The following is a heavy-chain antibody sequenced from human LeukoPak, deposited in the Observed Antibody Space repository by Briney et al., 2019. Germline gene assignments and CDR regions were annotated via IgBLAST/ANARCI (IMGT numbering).Heavy chain of an antibody. V-gene: IGHV3-30*18. D-gene: IGHD6-19*01. CDR2: ISYDGSNK. CDR1: GFTFSSCG. CDR3: AKDSPVAGPFDY. J-gene: IGHJ4*02. Sequence: PGRSLRLSCAASGFTFSSCGMHWVRQAPGKGLEWVAVISYDGSNKYYADSVKGRFTISRDNSKNTLYLQMNSLRAEDTAVYYCAKDSPVAGPFDYWGQGTLVTVSS.